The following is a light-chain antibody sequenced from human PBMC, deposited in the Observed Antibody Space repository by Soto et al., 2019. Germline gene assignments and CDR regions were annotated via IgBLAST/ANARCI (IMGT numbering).Light chain of an antibody. CDR1: SSDVGGYNY. CDR3: SSYTSGSTWV. Sequence: SALTQPASVSGSPGQSITIYCTGTSSDVGGYNYVSWYQQHPGKAPKLMIYEVSNRPSGVSNRFSGSKSGNTASLTISGLQAEDEADYYCSSYTSGSTWVFGGGTKLTVL. J-gene: IGLJ3*02. CDR2: EVS. V-gene: IGLV2-14*01.